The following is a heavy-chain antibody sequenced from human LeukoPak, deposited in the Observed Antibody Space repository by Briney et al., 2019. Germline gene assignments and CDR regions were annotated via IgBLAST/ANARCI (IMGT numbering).Heavy chain of an antibody. J-gene: IGHJ4*02. D-gene: IGHD3-10*01. V-gene: IGHV4-38-2*02. Sequence: SETLSLTCTVSGYSISSGYYWGWIRQPPGKGLEWIGTIYYSGYTYYNPSLESRVTISVDTSKNQFSLKLSSVTAADTAIYYCAKHYMGSSYNRGLDYWGQGTLVTVSS. CDR2: IYYSGYT. CDR3: AKHYMGSSYNRGLDY. CDR1: GYSISSGYY.